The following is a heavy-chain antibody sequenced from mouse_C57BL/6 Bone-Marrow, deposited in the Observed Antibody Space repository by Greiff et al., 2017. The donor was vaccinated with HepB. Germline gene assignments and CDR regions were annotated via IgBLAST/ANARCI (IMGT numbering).Heavy chain of an antibody. Sequence: VQLQQSGPELVKPGASVKMSCKASGYTFTDYNMHWVKQSHGKSLEWIGYINPNNGGTSYNQKFKGKATLTVNKSSSTAYMELRSLTSEDSAVYYCAKFFLFITTVVVDVWGTGTTVTVSS. CDR2: INPNNGGT. J-gene: IGHJ1*03. D-gene: IGHD1-1*01. CDR3: AKFFLFITTVVVDV. CDR1: GYTFTDYN. V-gene: IGHV1-22*01.